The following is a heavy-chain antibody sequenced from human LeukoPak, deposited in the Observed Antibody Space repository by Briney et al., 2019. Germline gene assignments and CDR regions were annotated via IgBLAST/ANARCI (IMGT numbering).Heavy chain of an antibody. Sequence: PETLSLTCTVSGGSISSYYWSWIRQPPGKGLEWIGYIYYSGSTNYNPSPKSRVTISVDTSKNQFSLKLSSVTAADTAVYHCARGMTDWGQGTLVTVSS. V-gene: IGHV4-59*01. J-gene: IGHJ4*02. CDR2: IYYSGST. CDR3: ARGMTD. CDR1: GGSISSYY.